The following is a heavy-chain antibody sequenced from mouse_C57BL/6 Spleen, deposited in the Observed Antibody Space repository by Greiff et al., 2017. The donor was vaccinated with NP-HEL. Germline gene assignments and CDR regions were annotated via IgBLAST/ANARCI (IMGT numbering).Heavy chain of an antibody. CDR3: ARSGGSSSRYFDV. V-gene: IGHV1-72*01. Sequence: QVQLQQPGAALVKPGASVKLSCKASGYTFTSYWMHWVKQRPGRGLEWIGRIDPNRGGTKYNEKFKSKATLTVDKPSSTAYMQLSSLTSEDSAVYYCARSGGSSSRYFDVWGTGTTVTVSS. D-gene: IGHD1-1*01. CDR2: IDPNRGGT. J-gene: IGHJ1*03. CDR1: GYTFTSYW.